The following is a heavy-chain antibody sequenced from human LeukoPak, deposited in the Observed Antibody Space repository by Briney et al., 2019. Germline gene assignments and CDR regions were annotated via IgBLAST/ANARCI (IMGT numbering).Heavy chain of an antibody. Sequence: SETLSLTCAVYGGSFRGYYWSWIRQPPGKGLEWIGEINHSGSTNYNPSLKSRVAISVDTSKNQFSLKLSSVTAADTAVYYCASRVGYSYGDDYWGQGTLVTVSS. CDR3: ASRVGYSYGDDY. D-gene: IGHD5-18*01. CDR2: INHSGST. V-gene: IGHV4-34*01. J-gene: IGHJ4*02. CDR1: GGSFRGYY.